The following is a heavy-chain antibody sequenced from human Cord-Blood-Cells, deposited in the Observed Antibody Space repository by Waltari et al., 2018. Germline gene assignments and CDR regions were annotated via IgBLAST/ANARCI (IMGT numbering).Heavy chain of an antibody. CDR2: INPNSGGT. CDR3: ARARGIVGATDAFDI. J-gene: IGHJ3*02. V-gene: IGHV1-2*04. Sequence: QVQLVQSGAEVKKPGASVKVSCKASGYTVTGYYMHWVRPAPGQGLEWMGWINPNSGGTNYAQKFQGWVTMTRDTSISTAYMELSRLRSDDTAVYYCARARGIVGATDAFDIWGQGTMVTVSS. D-gene: IGHD1-26*01. CDR1: GYTVTGYY.